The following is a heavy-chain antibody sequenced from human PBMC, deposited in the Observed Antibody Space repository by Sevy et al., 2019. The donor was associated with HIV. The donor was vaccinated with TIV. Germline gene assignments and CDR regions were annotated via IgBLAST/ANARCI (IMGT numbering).Heavy chain of an antibody. D-gene: IGHD3-16*01. V-gene: IGHV3-30-3*01. CDR2: VSKEGTNK. CDR3: ARDPHSVPHWGSFDS. Sequence: GGFLRLSCEASGITFTRYAFHWVRQAPGKGLEWVAVVSKEGTNKYYADSVKGRFTISRDNSRNTLYLQMQSLRADDTAVYFCARDPHSVPHWGSFDSWGQGSLVTVSS. CDR1: GITFTRYA. J-gene: IGHJ4*02.